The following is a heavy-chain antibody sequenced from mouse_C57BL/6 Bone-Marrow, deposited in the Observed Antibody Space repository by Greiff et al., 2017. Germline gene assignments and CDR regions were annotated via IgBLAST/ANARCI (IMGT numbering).Heavy chain of an antibody. D-gene: IGHD2-2*01. CDR1: GFSLTSYG. Sequence: VKLMESGPGLVAPSQSLSITCTVSGFSLTSYGVDWVRQPPGKGLEWLGVIWGCGSTNYNSALMSRLSISKDNSKSQVFLKMNSLQTDDTAMYYCATLWLRRRDYAMDYWGQGTSVTVSS. J-gene: IGHJ4*01. V-gene: IGHV2-9*01. CDR2: IWGCGST. CDR3: ATLWLRRRDYAMDY.